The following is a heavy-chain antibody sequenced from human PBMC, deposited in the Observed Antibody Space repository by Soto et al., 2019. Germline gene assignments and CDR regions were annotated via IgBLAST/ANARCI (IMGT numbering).Heavy chain of an antibody. V-gene: IGHV1-69*02. D-gene: IGHD4-17*01. CDR1: GATLNNYI. Sequence: QVNLVQSGAEVRQPGSSVKVSCKTSGATLNNYIIGWVRQAPGQGLEWMGRIIPILGIPNYSQRFQDRLTIAAARSTSTIYLELSSLRSADTDIYCWARGGVVGYGHCNPWGQGTLVTVSS. CDR2: IIPILGIP. CDR3: ARGGVVGYGHCNP. J-gene: IGHJ5*02.